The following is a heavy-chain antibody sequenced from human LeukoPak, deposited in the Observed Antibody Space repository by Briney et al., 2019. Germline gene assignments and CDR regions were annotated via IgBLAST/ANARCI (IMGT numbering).Heavy chain of an antibody. CDR2: ISGSGSNT. CDR3: AKKYSTGLDP. J-gene: IGHJ5*02. D-gene: IGHD1-26*01. Sequence: PGGSLRLSCAASGFTFSSYAMSWVRQALGKGLEWVSDISGSGSNTYYADSVKGRFTISRDNSKNTLYLQMNSLRVEDTAVYYCAKKYSTGLDPWGQGTLVTVSS. V-gene: IGHV3-23*01. CDR1: GFTFSSYA.